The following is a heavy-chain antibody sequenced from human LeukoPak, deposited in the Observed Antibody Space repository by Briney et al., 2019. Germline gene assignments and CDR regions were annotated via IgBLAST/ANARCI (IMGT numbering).Heavy chain of an antibody. CDR1: GGSVSSYY. CDR2: IYYSGST. CDR3: AREREFCSGGICYSLLDY. J-gene: IGHJ4*02. D-gene: IGHD2-15*01. Sequence: SETLSLTCTVSGGSVSSYYWSWLRQPPGKGLEWIGYIYYSGSTYYNPSLKSRVTISVDTSKNQFSLKLSSVTAADTAVYYCAREREFCSGGICYSLLDYWGQGTLVTVSS. V-gene: IGHV4-59*02.